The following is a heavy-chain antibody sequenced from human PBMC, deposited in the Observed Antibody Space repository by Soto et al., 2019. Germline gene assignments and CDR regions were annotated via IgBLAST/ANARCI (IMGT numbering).Heavy chain of an antibody. J-gene: IGHJ5*02. Sequence: PGGSLRLSCAASGFTFNIFGMHWARQAPGKGLEWVAAISYDGGHIYYADSVKGRFTISRDNSRNTLSLQMNSLRPDDTAVYFCAKDREVETTHPAGWFDPWGQGTLVTVSS. D-gene: IGHD2-21*02. V-gene: IGHV3-30*18. CDR3: AKDREVETTHPAGWFDP. CDR1: GFTFNIFG. CDR2: ISYDGGHI.